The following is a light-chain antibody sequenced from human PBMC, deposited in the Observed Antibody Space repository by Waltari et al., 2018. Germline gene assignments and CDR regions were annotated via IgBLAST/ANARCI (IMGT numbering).Light chain of an antibody. V-gene: IGKV1-8*01. CDR1: QGISSY. CDR3: QQYYSYPPT. Sequence: AIRMTQSPSSFSASTGDRVTITCRASQGISSYLAWSQQKPGKAPKLLIYAASTVQSGVPSRFSGSGSGTDFTLTISCLQSEDFATYYCQQYYSYPPTFGGGTKVEIK. CDR2: AAS. J-gene: IGKJ4*01.